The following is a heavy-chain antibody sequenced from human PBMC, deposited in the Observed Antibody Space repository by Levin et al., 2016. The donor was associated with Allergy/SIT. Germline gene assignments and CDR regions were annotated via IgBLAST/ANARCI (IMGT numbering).Heavy chain of an antibody. J-gene: IGHJ4*02. Sequence: GESLKISCAASGFTFSRYGMHWVRQAPGKGLEYVSAINSNGGSTYDADSVRGRFTISRDNSKDTLYLQMSSLRVEDTAVYYCVKGVRVGWYPDYWGQGTLVTVSS. CDR2: INSNGGST. V-gene: IGHV3-64D*06. CDR1: GFTFSRYG. D-gene: IGHD6-19*01. CDR3: VKGVRVGWYPDY.